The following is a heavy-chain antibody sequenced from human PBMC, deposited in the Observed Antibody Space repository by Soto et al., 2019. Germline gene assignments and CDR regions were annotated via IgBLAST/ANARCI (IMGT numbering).Heavy chain of an antibody. CDR2: SSSTI. V-gene: IGHV3-48*01. J-gene: IGHJ4*02. Sequence: SSSTIYYADSVKGRFTISRDNAKNSLYLQMNSLRAEDTAVYYCARGGGNSWKLSLTPFDYGGQGTLVTVSS. D-gene: IGHD3-16*02. CDR3: ARGGGNSWKLSLTPFDY.